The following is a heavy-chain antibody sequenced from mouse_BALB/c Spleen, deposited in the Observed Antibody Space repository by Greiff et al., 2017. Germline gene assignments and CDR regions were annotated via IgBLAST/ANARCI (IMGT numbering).Heavy chain of an antibody. D-gene: IGHD2-10*02. CDR2: IYWDDDK. Sequence: QVQLKESGPGILQPSQTLSLTCSFSGFSLSTSGMGVSWIRQPSGKGLEWLAHIYWDDDKRYNPSLKSRLTISKDTSRNQVFLKITSVDTADTATYYCARRAGYGNSFDYWGQGTTLTVSS. CDR3: ARRAGYGNSFDY. J-gene: IGHJ2*01. CDR1: GFSLSTSGMG. V-gene: IGHV8-12*01.